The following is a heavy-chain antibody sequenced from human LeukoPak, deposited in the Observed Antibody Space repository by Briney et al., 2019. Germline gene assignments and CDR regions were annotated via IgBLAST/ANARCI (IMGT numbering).Heavy chain of an antibody. CDR2: INHSGST. CDR3: AREGYYYDSSGYRETKTDY. V-gene: IGHV4-34*01. D-gene: IGHD3-22*01. CDR1: GGSFSCYY. J-gene: IGHJ4*02. Sequence: SETLSLTCAVYGGSFSCYYWSWIRQPPGKGLEWIGEINHSGSTNYNPSLKSRVTISVDTSKNQFSLKLSSVTAADTAVYYCAREGYYYDSSGYRETKTDYWGQGTLVTVSS.